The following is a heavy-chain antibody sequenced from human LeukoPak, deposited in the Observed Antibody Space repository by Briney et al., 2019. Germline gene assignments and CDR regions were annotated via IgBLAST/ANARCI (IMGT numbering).Heavy chain of an antibody. D-gene: IGHD3-16*02. Sequence: PSETLSLTCAVYVGSFRGYYWTWIRQPPGKGLEWIGEIKDSGSSNYNPSLKSRVTISVDPSKNQFSLSLNSATAADTAVYYCARRGTTYREGAFDIWGQGTMVSVSS. CDR2: IKDSGSS. CDR1: VGSFRGYY. V-gene: IGHV4-34*01. J-gene: IGHJ3*02. CDR3: ARRGTTYREGAFDI.